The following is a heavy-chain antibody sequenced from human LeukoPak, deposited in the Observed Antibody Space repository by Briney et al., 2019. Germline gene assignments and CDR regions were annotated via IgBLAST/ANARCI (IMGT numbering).Heavy chain of an antibody. CDR2: INHSGST. V-gene: IGHV4-34*01. CDR1: GGSFSGYY. Sequence: SETLSLTCAVYGGSFSGYYWSWIRQPPGKGLEWIGEINHSGSTNYNPSLKSRVTISVDTSKNQFSLKLSSVTAADTAVYHCARGRGYSYGYSDYWGQGTLVTVSS. CDR3: ARGRGYSYGYSDY. J-gene: IGHJ4*02. D-gene: IGHD5-18*01.